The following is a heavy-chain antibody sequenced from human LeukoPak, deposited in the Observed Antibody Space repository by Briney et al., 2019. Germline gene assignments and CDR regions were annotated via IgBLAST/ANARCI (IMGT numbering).Heavy chain of an antibody. CDR3: AREGVWGDGMDV. CDR1: GFTFSSYR. D-gene: IGHD3-10*01. J-gene: IGHJ6*02. CDR2: MKEDGSEK. Sequence: GGSLRLSCAASGFTFSSYRMSWVRQAPGKGLEWVANMKEDGSEKQYVDSVKGRFTISRDNAKNSLYLQMNSLRTEDTAVFYCAREGVWGDGMDVWGQGTTVTVSS. V-gene: IGHV3-7*01.